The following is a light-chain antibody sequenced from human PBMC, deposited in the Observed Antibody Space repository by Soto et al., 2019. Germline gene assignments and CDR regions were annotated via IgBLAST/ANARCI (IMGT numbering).Light chain of an antibody. V-gene: IGLV4-69*02. Sequence: QPVLTQSPSASASLGASVKLTCTLSSDYSTYAIAWHQQQPEKGPRYLMKLYSDGSHTKGDGIPDRFSGSSSGAERYLTISSLQSEDEADYYCQTWGTGIRVFGGGTKVTVL. J-gene: IGLJ3*02. CDR1: SDYSTYA. CDR2: LYSDGSH. CDR3: QTWGTGIRV.